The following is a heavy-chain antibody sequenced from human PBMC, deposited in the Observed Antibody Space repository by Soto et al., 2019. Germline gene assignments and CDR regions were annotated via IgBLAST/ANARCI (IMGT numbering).Heavy chain of an antibody. Sequence: GGSLRLSCAASGFTFSSYGMHWVRQAPGKWLEWVAVISYDGSNKYYADSVKGRFTISRDNSKNTLYLQMNSLRAEDTAVYYCAKDLKEGYDILTGLYYYYYYGMDVWGQGXTVTVYS. CDR2: ISYDGSNK. D-gene: IGHD3-9*01. J-gene: IGHJ6*02. CDR1: GFTFSSYG. CDR3: AKDLKEGYDILTGLYYYYYYGMDV. V-gene: IGHV3-30*18.